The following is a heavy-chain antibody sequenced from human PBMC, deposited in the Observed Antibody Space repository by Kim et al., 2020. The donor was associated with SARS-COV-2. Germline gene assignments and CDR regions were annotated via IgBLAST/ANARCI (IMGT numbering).Heavy chain of an antibody. CDR3: AREQDCSGGSCYSAIRNWFDP. J-gene: IGHJ5*02. CDR2: IYYSGST. V-gene: IGHV4-61*01. D-gene: IGHD2-15*01. CDR1: GGSVSSGSYY. Sequence: SETLSLTCTVSGGSVSSGSYYWSWIRQPPGKGLEWIGYIYYSGSTNYNPSLKSRVTISVDTSKNQFSLKLSSVTAADTAVYYCAREQDCSGGSCYSAIRNWFDPWGQGTLVTVSS.